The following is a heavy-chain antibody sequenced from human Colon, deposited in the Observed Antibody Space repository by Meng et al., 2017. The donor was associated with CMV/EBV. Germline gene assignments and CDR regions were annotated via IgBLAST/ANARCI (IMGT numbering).Heavy chain of an antibody. CDR3: ARGADYESTGYFFDY. CDR2: NYYSGTI. Sequence: SGDSIISGGYYWSWVRQHPGKGLELIGYNYYSGTIYYNPSLNSRVSISIDTSKNQFSLKLSSVTAADTAIYYCARGADYESTGYFFDYWGQGTLVTVSS. CDR1: GDSIISGGYY. D-gene: IGHD3-22*01. V-gene: IGHV4-31*02. J-gene: IGHJ4*02.